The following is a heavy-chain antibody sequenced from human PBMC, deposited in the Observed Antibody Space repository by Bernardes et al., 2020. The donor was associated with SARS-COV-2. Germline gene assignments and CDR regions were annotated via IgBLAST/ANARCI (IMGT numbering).Heavy chain of an antibody. CDR2: IYHSGRT. Sequence: SETLSLTCAVSDYSISSGYYWGWIRQPPGKGLEWIANIYHSGRTYYNPSLKSRVAISEDTSKNQFSLKLISVTAADTAVYYCARDMYSTSLGYFYYGMDVWRQGTTVTVSS. CDR3: ARDMYSTSLGYFYYGMDV. J-gene: IGHJ6*02. V-gene: IGHV4-38-2*02. D-gene: IGHD6-6*01. CDR1: DYSISSGYY.